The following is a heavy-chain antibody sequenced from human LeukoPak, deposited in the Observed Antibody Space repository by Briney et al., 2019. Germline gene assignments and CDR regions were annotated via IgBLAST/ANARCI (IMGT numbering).Heavy chain of an antibody. CDR3: ARDGPTYYYGSGSLDY. J-gene: IGHJ4*02. CDR2: IKQDGSEK. D-gene: IGHD3-10*01. CDR1: GFTFSSYW. V-gene: IGHV3-7*01. Sequence: GGSLRLSCAASGFTFSSYWMSWVRQAPGKGLEWVANIKQDGSEKYYVDSVKGRFTISRDNAKNSLYLQMNSLRAEDTAVYYCARDGPTYYYGSGSLDYWGQGTLVTVSS.